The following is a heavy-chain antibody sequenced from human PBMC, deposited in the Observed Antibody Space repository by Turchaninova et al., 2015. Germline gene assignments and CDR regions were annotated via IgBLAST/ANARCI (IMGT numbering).Heavy chain of an antibody. Sequence: EVQLLESGGGLVQPGGSLGLSCAASGFTFSSYPMCWVRQPPGKGLEWVSAISRSGTFYADSVKGRFAVSGDNSKNTLYLEMNSLRAEDTAVYYCAKDRTGMAVTGNWYFDLWGRGTLVTVSS. CDR2: ISRSGT. D-gene: IGHD6-19*01. CDR3: AKDRTGMAVTGNWYFDL. J-gene: IGHJ2*01. V-gene: IGHV3-23*01. CDR1: GFTFSSYP.